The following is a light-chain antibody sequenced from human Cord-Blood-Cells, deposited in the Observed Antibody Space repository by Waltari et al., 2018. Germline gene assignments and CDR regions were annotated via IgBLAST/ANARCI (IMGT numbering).Light chain of an antibody. CDR1: QSISSY. CDR2: AAS. J-gene: IGKJ2*01. Sequence: DIQMTQSPSSLSASVGDRVTITCRARQSISSYLNWYQQKPGKAPKLLIYAASSLQSGVPSRFSGSGSGTDFTLTISSLQPEDVATYYCQQSYSTPVHFGQGTKLEIK. V-gene: IGKV1-39*01. CDR3: QQSYSTPVH.